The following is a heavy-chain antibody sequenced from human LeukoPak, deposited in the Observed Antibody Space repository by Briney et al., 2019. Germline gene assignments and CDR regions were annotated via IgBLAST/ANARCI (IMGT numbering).Heavy chain of an antibody. CDR1: GYTLTELS. D-gene: IGHD6-6*01. Sequence: ASVKVSCKVSGYTLTELSMHWVRQAPGKGLEWMGGFDPEDGETIYAQKFQDRVTITADESTSTAYMELSSLRSEDTAVYYCARDLPRSSGDYWVQGTLVTVSS. CDR2: FDPEDGET. J-gene: IGHJ4*02. V-gene: IGHV1-24*01. CDR3: ARDLPRSSGDY.